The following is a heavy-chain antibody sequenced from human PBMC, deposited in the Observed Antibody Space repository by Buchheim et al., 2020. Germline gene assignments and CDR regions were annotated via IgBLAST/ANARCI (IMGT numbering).Heavy chain of an antibody. CDR1: GFTFNRYA. D-gene: IGHD7-27*01. V-gene: IGHV3-23*01. Sequence: EVQLLESGGGLVQPGGSLRLSCAASGFTFNRYAMSWVRQAPGKGLEWVSSISGSGGTTYYADSVKGRFAISRDTSKNTLYLKMNSLRAEDTAVYHCTKDRPPNWGYYFDYWSQGTL. CDR2: ISGSGGTT. J-gene: IGHJ4*02. CDR3: TKDRPPNWGYYFDY.